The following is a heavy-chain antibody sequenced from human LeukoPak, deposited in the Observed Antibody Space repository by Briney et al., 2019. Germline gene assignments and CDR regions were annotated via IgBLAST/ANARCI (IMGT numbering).Heavy chain of an antibody. Sequence: GSLRLSCAASGFTFSSYAMSWVRQAPGKGLEWVSAISGSGGSTYYADSVKGRFTISRDNSKNTLYLQMNSLRAEDTAVYYCANFASDFYYYYGMDVWGQGTTVTVSS. D-gene: IGHD2-21*02. CDR2: ISGSGGST. J-gene: IGHJ6*02. V-gene: IGHV3-23*01. CDR3: ANFASDFYYYYGMDV. CDR1: GFTFSSYA.